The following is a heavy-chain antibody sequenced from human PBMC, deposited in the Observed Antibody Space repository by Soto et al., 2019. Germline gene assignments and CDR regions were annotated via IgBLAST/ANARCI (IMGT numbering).Heavy chain of an antibody. J-gene: IGHJ6*02. Sequence: QVQLQESGPGLVKPSQTLSLTCTVSGGSINSGGYYWNWIRQHPGRGLEWMGYIYYTGSTYYNPSLKSRITISIDTSRNQFSQKVNSVTAADTAVYYCARATPSVATLGYGMEVWGQGTTVVVSS. CDR1: GGSINSGGYY. D-gene: IGHD2-21*02. CDR2: IYYTGST. CDR3: ARATPSVATLGYGMEV. V-gene: IGHV4-31*03.